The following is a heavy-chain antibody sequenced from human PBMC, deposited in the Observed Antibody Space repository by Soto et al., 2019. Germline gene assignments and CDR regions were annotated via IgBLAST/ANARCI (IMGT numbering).Heavy chain of an antibody. CDR1: GFSFGDYA. V-gene: IGHV3-49*04. J-gene: IGHJ4*02. Sequence: GGSLRLSCTASGFSFGDYAMRWVRQAPGEGLGWVGFMRSKAYGGTTECAASVKGRFTISRDDSKSIAYLQRTSLKTEDTAVYYCTRELCRARRGDWDYWGQGTLVTVSS. CDR3: TRELCRARRGDWDY. D-gene: IGHD6-6*01. CDR2: MRSKAYGGTT.